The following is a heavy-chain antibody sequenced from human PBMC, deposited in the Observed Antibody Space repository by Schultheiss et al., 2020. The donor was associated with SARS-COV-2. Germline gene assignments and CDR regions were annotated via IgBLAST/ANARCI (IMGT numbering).Heavy chain of an antibody. J-gene: IGHJ4*02. V-gene: IGHV4-39*07. Sequence: SETLSLTCTVSGGSISSSSYYWGWIRQPPGKGLEWIGSIYYSGSTYYNPSLKSRVTISVDTSKNQFSLKLSSVTAADTAVYYCARAGFKEVGAAFDYWGQGTLVTVSS. D-gene: IGHD1-26*01. CDR3: ARAGFKEVGAAFDY. CDR2: IYYSGST. CDR1: GGSISSSSYY.